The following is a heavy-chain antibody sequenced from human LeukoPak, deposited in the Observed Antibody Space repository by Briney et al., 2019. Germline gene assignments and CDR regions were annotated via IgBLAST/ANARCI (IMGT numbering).Heavy chain of an antibody. J-gene: IGHJ4*02. D-gene: IGHD6-19*01. CDR2: IIPIFGTA. CDR1: GGTFTSYA. Sequence: SVKVSCKASGGTFTSYAISWVRQAPGQGLEWMGGIIPIFGTANYAQKFQGRVTITADESTSTAYMELSSLKSEDTAVYYCASQMAGTPFDYWGQGTLVTVSS. V-gene: IGHV1-69*13. CDR3: ASQMAGTPFDY.